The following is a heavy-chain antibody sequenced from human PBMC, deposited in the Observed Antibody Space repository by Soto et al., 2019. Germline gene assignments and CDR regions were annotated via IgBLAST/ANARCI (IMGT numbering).Heavy chain of an antibody. J-gene: IGHJ4*02. CDR1: VFALSTSGVG. CDR3: AHRPSYCSGGSCYSGFDY. CDR2: IYWDDDK. V-gene: IGHV2-5*02. Sequence: QITLKESGPTLVKPTQTLTLTCTFSVFALSTSGVGVGWIRQPPGKALEWLALIYWDDDKRYSPSLKSRLTTTYDCSTSQLVPTMTTTCSGLTPTYYCAHRPSYCSGGSCYSGFDYWGQGTLVTVSS. D-gene: IGHD2-15*01.